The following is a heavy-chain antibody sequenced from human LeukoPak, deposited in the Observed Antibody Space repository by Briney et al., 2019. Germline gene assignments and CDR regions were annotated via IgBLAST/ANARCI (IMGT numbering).Heavy chain of an antibody. CDR1: AYTFTTYG. CDR3: ARDLIAVRPGWFDP. V-gene: IGHV1-18*01. Sequence: GASVTVSSNPSAYTFTTYGISWVPQAPGQGLPWMGSISTYNGNTNYAQQFQGRVTMTTDTSMSTTYMELRSLRSDDTAVYYCARDLIAVRPGWFDPWGQGSLVTVSS. J-gene: IGHJ5*02. D-gene: IGHD6-6*01. CDR2: ISTYNGNT.